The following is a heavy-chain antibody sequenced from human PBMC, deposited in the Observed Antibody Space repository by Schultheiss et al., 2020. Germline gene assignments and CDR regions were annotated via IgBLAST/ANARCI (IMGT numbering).Heavy chain of an antibody. CDR1: GFTFSDHY. CDR3: VRELTGGLGDY. Sequence: GGSLRLSCAASGFTFSDHYMDWVRQAPGKGLEWVGRSRNKANSYTTEYAASVKGRFTISRDDLKNSVYLQMNSLKAEDTAVYYCVRELTGGLGDYWGQGTLVTVSS. CDR2: SRNKANSYTT. D-gene: IGHD3-16*01. J-gene: IGHJ4*02. V-gene: IGHV3-72*01.